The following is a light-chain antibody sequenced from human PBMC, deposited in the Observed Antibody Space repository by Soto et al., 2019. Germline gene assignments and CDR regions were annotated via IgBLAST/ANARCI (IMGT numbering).Light chain of an antibody. CDR2: KVS. Sequence: DIPMTQSPSTLSASIGDRVTITCRASQSISSWLAWYQQKPGKAPKFLISKVSSLESGVPSRFSGSGSGTEFTLTISSLQADYFTTYYCQQYSSYWTFGQGTKVDIK. J-gene: IGKJ1*01. CDR3: QQYSSYWT. CDR1: QSISSW. V-gene: IGKV1-5*03.